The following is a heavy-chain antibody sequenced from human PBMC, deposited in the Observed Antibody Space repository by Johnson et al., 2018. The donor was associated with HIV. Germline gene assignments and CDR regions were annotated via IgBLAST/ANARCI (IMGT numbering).Heavy chain of an antibody. D-gene: IGHD3-3*01. CDR2: ISYDGSEK. CDR1: GFTFSDYY. CDR3: ATDRYYNFWSGSGHAAFDI. J-gene: IGHJ3*02. Sequence: KPGGSLRLSCAASGFTFSDYYMSWIRQAPGKGLEWVAVISYDGSEKYYVDSVKGRFTISRDNAKNSLYLQMNNLRVEDTAVYYCATDRYYNFWSGSGHAAFDIWGQGTMVTVSS. V-gene: IGHV3-7*01.